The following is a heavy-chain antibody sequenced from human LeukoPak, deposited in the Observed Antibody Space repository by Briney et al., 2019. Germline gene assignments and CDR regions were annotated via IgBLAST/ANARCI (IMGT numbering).Heavy chain of an antibody. D-gene: IGHD5-18*01. J-gene: IGHJ4*02. Sequence: GGSLRLSCAASGFTVSSNYMSWVRQAPGKGLEWVSVIYSGGSTYYADSVKGRFTTSRDNSKNTLYLQMNSLKAEDTAVYYCARDPDGYRQGHHFDYWGQGTLVTVSS. CDR3: ARDPDGYRQGHHFDY. CDR2: IYSGGST. V-gene: IGHV3-66*01. CDR1: GFTVSSNY.